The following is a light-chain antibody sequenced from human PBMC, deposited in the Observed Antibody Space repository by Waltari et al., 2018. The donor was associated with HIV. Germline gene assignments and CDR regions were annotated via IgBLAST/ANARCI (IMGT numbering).Light chain of an antibody. V-gene: IGKV4-1*01. CDR2: WAS. CDR3: QQYYHTLWT. Sequence: DIGLTKPQNPLPVSLGGRATINGKPSQSLLYSTKNQTFLAWYQQKPRQPPKLLIYWASVRGSGVPDRFSASGSETDFTLTINSLQAEDVALYYCQQYYHTLWTFGRGTKVEIK. J-gene: IGKJ1*01. CDR1: QSLLYSTKNQTF.